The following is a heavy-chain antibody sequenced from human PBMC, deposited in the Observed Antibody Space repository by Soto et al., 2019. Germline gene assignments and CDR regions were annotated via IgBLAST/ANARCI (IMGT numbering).Heavy chain of an antibody. CDR1: GFTVSSNY. CDR2: IYSDGST. J-gene: IGHJ4*02. Sequence: EVQLVESGGGLVQPGGSLRLSCAASGFTVSSNYMSWVRQAPGKGLEWVSIIYSDGSTYYADSVKGRFTISRDKSKNTLYLQMNSLRAEDTAVYYCARDGCGSASCYGGYYEYWGQGTLVTVSS. D-gene: IGHD2-2*01. CDR3: ARDGCGSASCYGGYYEY. V-gene: IGHV3-66*01.